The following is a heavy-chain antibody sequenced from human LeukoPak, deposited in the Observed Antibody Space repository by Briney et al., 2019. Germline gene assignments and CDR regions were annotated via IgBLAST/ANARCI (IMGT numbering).Heavy chain of an antibody. D-gene: IGHD1-26*01. V-gene: IGHV3-21*01. J-gene: IGHJ4*02. CDR1: GFTFSSYS. Sequence: PGGSLRLSCAASGFTFSSYSMNWVRQAPGKGLEWVSSISSSSSYIYYADSVKGRFTISRDNAKNSLYLQMNSLRAEDTAVYYCARDLIVGATTGADYRGQGTLVTVSS. CDR3: ARDLIVGATTGADY. CDR2: ISSSSSYI.